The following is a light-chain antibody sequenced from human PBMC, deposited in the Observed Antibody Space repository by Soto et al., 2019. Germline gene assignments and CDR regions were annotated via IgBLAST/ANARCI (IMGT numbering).Light chain of an antibody. V-gene: IGLV4-69*02. J-gene: IGLJ2*01. Sequence: QSVLAQSPSASASLGASVKLTCTLSSGHSTYAIAWHQQQPEKGPRYLMKLDSDGSHSKGDGIPERFSGSSSGAERYLTISSLQSEDEADYYCQTWGAGIRVFGGGTKLTVL. CDR1: SGHSTYA. CDR3: QTWGAGIRV. CDR2: LDSDGSH.